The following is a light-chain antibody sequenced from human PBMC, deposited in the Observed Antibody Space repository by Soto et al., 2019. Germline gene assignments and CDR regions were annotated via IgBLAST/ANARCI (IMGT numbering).Light chain of an antibody. V-gene: IGLV2-14*03. J-gene: IGLJ1*01. CDR1: SSDIGGYNF. Sequence: QSALTQPASVSGSPGQSITISCTGPSSDIGGYNFVSWYQHHPGKAPKLLIHDVSNRPSGVSSRFSGSKSGNTASLTISGLQAEDEADYDCNSYRTVSTYVFGTGTKVTVL. CDR2: DVS. CDR3: NSYRTVSTYV.